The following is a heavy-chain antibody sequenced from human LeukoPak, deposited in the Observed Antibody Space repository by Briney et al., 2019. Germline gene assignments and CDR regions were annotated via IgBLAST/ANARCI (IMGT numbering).Heavy chain of an antibody. CDR1: GVSISSYY. Sequence: SETLSLTCTVSGVSISSYYWSWIRQPAGKGLEWIGRIYTSGSTNYNPSLKSRVTMSVDTSKNQFSLKLSSVTAADTAVYYCAREVGDCSSTSCYTYYYMDVWGKGTTVTVSS. J-gene: IGHJ6*03. D-gene: IGHD2-2*02. CDR3: AREVGDCSSTSCYTYYYMDV. V-gene: IGHV4-4*07. CDR2: IYTSGST.